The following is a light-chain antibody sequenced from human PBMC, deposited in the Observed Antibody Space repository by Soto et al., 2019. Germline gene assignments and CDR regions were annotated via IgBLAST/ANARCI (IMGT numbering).Light chain of an antibody. J-gene: IGLJ1*01. CDR1: SSDVGGYNY. CDR2: EVN. V-gene: IGLV2-8*01. Sequence: QSALTQPPSASGSPGQSFAISCTGTSSDVGGYNYVAWYQQHPGKAPKLMIYEVNKRPSGVPDRFSGSKSGNTASLSVSGLQAEDEADYYCSSYAGSSHVVGTGTQLTV. CDR3: SSYAGSSHV.